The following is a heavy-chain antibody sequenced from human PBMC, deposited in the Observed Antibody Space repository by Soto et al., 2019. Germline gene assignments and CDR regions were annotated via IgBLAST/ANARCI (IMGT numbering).Heavy chain of an antibody. CDR1: GGSSSDYS. D-gene: IGHD3-3*01. J-gene: IGHJ5*02. CDR3: AKVPRITIFGGGWFDP. V-gene: IGHV4-34*01. CDR2: INHRGQS. Sequence: KPSETLSLTCAVYGGSSSDYSWIWIRQPPGKGLEWIGEINHRGQSNYKPSLKSRTIISVDKSKNQVSLSLNSVTAADTAVYYCAKVPRITIFGGGWFDPWGQGTLVTVSS.